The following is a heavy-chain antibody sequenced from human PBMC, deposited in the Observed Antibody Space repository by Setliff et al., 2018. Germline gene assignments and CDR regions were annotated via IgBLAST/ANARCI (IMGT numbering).Heavy chain of an antibody. Sequence: ASVKVSCKASGYTFTSYYMHWVRQAPGQGLEWMGIINPSGGSTSYAQKFQGRVTITRNTSISTAYMELSSLRSEDTAVYYCARTQTDYYKSSGYSDYWGQGTLVTVSS. J-gene: IGHJ4*02. D-gene: IGHD3-22*01. CDR1: GYTFTSYY. CDR2: INPSGGST. V-gene: IGHV1-46*01. CDR3: ARTQTDYYKSSGYSDY.